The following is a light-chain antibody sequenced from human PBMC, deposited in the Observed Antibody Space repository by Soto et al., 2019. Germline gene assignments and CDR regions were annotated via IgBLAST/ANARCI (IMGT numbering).Light chain of an antibody. V-gene: IGKV3D-15*01. CDR3: QQYNNWRT. CDR1: QSVSGR. J-gene: IGKJ1*01. CDR2: GAS. Sequence: EIVLTQSPGTLSLSPGERATLFCRVSQSVSGRLAWYQQRPGQAPRLLISGASSRATGIPARFNGSGSGTEFTLTISSLQSEDFAVYYCQQYNNWRTFGQGTKVDIK.